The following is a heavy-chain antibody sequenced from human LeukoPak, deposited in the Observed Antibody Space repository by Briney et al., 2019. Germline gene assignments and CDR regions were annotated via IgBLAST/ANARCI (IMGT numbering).Heavy chain of an antibody. CDR1: GXSISSYY. V-gene: IGHV4-59*01. J-gene: IGHJ4*02. Sequence: SETLSLTCTVSGXSISSYYWSWIRQPPGKGLEWIGYIYYSGSTNYNPSLKSRVTISVDTSKNQFSFKLSSVTAADTAVYYCATMAAAGQFDYWGQGILVTVSS. D-gene: IGHD6-13*01. CDR2: IYYSGST. CDR3: ATMAAAGQFDY.